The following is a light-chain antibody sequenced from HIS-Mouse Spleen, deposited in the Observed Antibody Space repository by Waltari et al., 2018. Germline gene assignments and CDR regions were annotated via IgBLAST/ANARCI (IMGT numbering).Light chain of an antibody. V-gene: IGKV1-9*01. J-gene: IGKJ1*01. CDR1: QGISSY. CDR3: QQLNSYPPT. Sequence: DIQLTQSPSFLSASVGDRVTITCRASQGISSYLAWYQQKPGKAPKLLSYAASTLQSGVPSRFSGSGSGTEFTLTISSLQPEDFATYDCQQLNSYPPTFGQGTKVEIK. CDR2: AAS.